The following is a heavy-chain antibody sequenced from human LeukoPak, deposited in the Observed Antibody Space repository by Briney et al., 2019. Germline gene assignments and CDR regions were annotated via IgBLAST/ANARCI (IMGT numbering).Heavy chain of an antibody. CDR1: GGPFVGYY. V-gene: IGHV4-34*01. CDR3: ARRAGAPDFDV. J-gene: IGHJ4*02. CDR2: ITHSGGG. Sequence: SDTLSLTCTVSGGPFVGYYWTWIRQPRGKGLEWIGEITHSGGGNYNPSLKSRVTISVDSSQNRFSLKVLSVTAADTAVYYCARRAGAPDFDVWGLGTLVSVSS. D-gene: IGHD3-10*01.